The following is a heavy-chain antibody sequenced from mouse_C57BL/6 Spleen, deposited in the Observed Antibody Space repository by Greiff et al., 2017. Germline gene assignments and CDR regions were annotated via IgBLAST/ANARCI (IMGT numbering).Heavy chain of an antibody. CDR3: ARGVGSSNYDYYFDY. CDR2: ISYDGSN. CDR1: GYSITSGYY. J-gene: IGHJ2*01. D-gene: IGHD2-5*01. Sequence: EVQLQESGPGLVKPSQSLSLTCSVTGYSITSGYYWNWIRQFPGNKLEWMGYISYDGSNNYNPSLKNRISITRDTSKNQFFLKLNSVTTEDTATYYCARGVGSSNYDYYFDYWGQGTTLTVSS. V-gene: IGHV3-6*01.